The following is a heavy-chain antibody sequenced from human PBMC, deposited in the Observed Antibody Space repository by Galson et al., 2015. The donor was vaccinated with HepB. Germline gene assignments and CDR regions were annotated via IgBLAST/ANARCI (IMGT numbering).Heavy chain of an antibody. J-gene: IGHJ6*02. Sequence: SLRLSCAASGFTFSSYWMHWVRQAPGKGLVWVSRINSDGSSTSYADSVKGRFTISRDNAKDTLYLQMNSLRAEDTAVYYCARGIIVSGWGDYYGMDVWGQGTLVTVSS. CDR1: GFTFSSYW. V-gene: IGHV3-74*01. D-gene: IGHD6-19*01. CDR3: ARGIIVSGWGDYYGMDV. CDR2: INSDGSST.